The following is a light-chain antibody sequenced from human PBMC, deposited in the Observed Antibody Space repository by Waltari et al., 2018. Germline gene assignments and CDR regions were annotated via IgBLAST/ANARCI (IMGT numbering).Light chain of an antibody. V-gene: IGLV2-11*01. J-gene: IGLJ3*02. CDR1: SRDVGGYNY. Sequence: QSALTQPRSVSGSPGLSVTISCTGTSRDVGGYNYVSVYQQHPGKAPKRMIYDVTQRASGFPARFSGSKSGNTASLTISGRQAEDESDYFCCSYAGSHSWVFGGRTKLTVL. CDR2: DVT. CDR3: CSYAGSHSWV.